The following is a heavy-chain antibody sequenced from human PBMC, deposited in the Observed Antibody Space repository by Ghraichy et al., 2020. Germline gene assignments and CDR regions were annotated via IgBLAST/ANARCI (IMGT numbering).Heavy chain of an antibody. CDR3: ARAARYDSSGYYYPAG. D-gene: IGHD3-22*01. CDR1: GYTFTSYG. J-gene: IGHJ4*02. Sequence: ASVKVSCKASGYTFTSYGISWVRQAPGQGLEWMGWISAYNGNTNYAQKLQGRVTMTTDTSTSTAYMELRSLRSDDTAVYYCARAARYDSSGYYYPAGWGQGTLVTVSS. CDR2: ISAYNGNT. V-gene: IGHV1-18*01.